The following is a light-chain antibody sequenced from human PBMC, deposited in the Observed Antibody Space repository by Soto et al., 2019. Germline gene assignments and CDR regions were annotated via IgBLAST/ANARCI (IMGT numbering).Light chain of an antibody. CDR3: QQYQKDTPGT. Sequence: DIQLTQSPSSLSASVGDRVTFTCRSSQDISHYLAWYQQRPGKVPKLLLFYVANLQLGVPSRFSGSGSGTDFNLTISSLQPEDVATYYCQQYQKDTPGTFGQGTKVDIK. CDR1: QDISHY. CDR2: YVA. J-gene: IGKJ1*01. V-gene: IGKV1-27*01.